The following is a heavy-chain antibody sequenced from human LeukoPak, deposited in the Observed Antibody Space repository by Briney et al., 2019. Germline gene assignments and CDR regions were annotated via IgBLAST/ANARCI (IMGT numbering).Heavy chain of an antibody. J-gene: IGHJ5*02. Sequence: EGSLRLSCAASGFTFSSYSMNWVRQAPGKGLEWVSSISSSSSYIYYADSVKGRFTISRDNAKNSLYLQMNSLRAEDTAVYYCARVDQDWFDPWGQGTLVTVSS. CDR3: ARVDQDWFDP. CDR1: GFTFSSYS. CDR2: ISSSSSYI. V-gene: IGHV3-21*01.